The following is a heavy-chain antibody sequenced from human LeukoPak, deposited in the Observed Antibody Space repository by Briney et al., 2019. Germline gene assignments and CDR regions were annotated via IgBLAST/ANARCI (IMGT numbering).Heavy chain of an antibody. CDR2: IDWDDDK. CDR3: ARIQSPSSGWYAGGFDY. V-gene: IGHV2-70*11. J-gene: IGHJ4*02. D-gene: IGHD6-19*01. Sequence: SGPALVKPTQTLTLTCTFSGFSLSTSGMCVSWIRQPPGKALEWLARIDWDDDKYYSTSLKTRLAISKDTSKNQVVLTMTNMDPVDTATYYCARIQSPSSGWYAGGFDYWGRGTLVTVSS. CDR1: GFSLSTSGMC.